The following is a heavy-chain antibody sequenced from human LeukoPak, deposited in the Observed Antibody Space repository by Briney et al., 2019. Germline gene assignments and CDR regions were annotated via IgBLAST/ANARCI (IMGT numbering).Heavy chain of an antibody. CDR3: AREASIAAAGTSYWFDP. J-gene: IGHJ5*02. CDR1: GGSISSGGYY. D-gene: IGHD6-13*01. CDR2: IYYSGST. Sequence: PSETLSLTCTVSGGSISSGGYYWSWIRQHPGKGLEWIGYIYYSGSTYYNPSLKSRVTISVDTSKNQFSLKLSSVTAADTAVYYCAREASIAAAGTSYWFDPWGQGTLVTVSS. V-gene: IGHV4-31*03.